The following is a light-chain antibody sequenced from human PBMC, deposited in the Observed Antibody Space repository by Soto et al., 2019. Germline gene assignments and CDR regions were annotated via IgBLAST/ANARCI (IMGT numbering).Light chain of an antibody. CDR1: SSDVGGYNL. J-gene: IGLJ3*02. V-gene: IGLV2-14*03. CDR3: SSYIPRITDWA. CDR2: EVT. Sequence: QSVLTKPASVSGSPGQSITISCTGTSSDVGGYNLVSWYQQHPGEAPKLMIYEVTNRPSGVSNRFSGSKSGNTASLTISGLXAEDEADYYCSSYIPRITDWAFGGGTKVTLL.